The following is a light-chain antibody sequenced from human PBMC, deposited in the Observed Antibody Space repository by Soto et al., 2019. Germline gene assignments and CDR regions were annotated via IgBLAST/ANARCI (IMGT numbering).Light chain of an antibody. CDR2: GAS. J-gene: IGKJ1*01. CDR1: QSVSSN. Sequence: EIVMTQSPATLSVSPGERATLSCRASQSVSSNLAWYQQKPGQAPRLLIYGASTRATGIPARFSGSGSGTEFTLAISSLQSEDFAVYYCQHYHNWPPTFRQGTKVEIK. CDR3: QHYHNWPPT. V-gene: IGKV3-15*01.